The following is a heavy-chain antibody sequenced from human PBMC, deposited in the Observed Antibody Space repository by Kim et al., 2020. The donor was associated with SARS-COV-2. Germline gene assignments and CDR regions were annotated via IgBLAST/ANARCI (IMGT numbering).Heavy chain of an antibody. V-gene: IGHV1-46*01. Sequence: AQKFQGRVTMTQDTSTSTVYMELSSLRSEDTAVYYCARSRVRATNYDCDIWGQGTMVTVSS. D-gene: IGHD5-12*01. CDR3: ARSRVRATNYDCDI. J-gene: IGHJ3*02.